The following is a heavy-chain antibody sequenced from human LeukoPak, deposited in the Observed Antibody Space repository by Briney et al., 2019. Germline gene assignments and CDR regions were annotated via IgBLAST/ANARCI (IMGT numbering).Heavy chain of an antibody. Sequence: GGSLRLSCAASRFTFSTYAINWVRQAPGKGLEWVSYISSSSSSIYYADSVKGRFTISRDNAKNSLYLQMNSLRAEDTAVYYCARFSDHYYMDVWGKGTTVTVSS. V-gene: IGHV3-48*03. CDR2: ISSSSSSI. D-gene: IGHD1-26*01. J-gene: IGHJ6*03. CDR1: RFTFSTYA. CDR3: ARFSDHYYMDV.